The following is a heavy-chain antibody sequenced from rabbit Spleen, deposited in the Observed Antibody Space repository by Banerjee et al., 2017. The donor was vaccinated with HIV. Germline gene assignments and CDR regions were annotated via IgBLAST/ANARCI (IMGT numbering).Heavy chain of an antibody. J-gene: IGHJ6*01. CDR3: ARDTSTSFSTYGMDL. CDR1: GVSFSSGYD. V-gene: IGHV1S40*01. D-gene: IGHD1-1*01. CDR2: VYGGSSGNT. Sequence: QSLEESGGDLVKPGASLTLTCTASGVSFSSGYDMCWVRQAPGKGLEWVACVYGGSSGNTYSATWAKGRFTVSKTASTTVTLQMTSLTAADTATYFCARDTSTSFSTYGMDLWGPGTLVTVS.